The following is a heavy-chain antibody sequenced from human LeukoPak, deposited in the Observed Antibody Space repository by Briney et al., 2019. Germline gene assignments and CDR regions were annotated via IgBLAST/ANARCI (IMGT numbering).Heavy chain of an antibody. Sequence: GESLKISCQGSGYSFTSYWIGWVRQMPGKGLEWMGIIYPGDSDTRYSPSFQGQVTISADKSISTAYLRWSSLKASDTAMYYCARIFEDIVVVPAAADYWGQGTLVTVSS. D-gene: IGHD2-2*01. J-gene: IGHJ4*02. CDR2: IYPGDSDT. CDR3: ARIFEDIVVVPAAADY. V-gene: IGHV5-51*01. CDR1: GYSFTSYW.